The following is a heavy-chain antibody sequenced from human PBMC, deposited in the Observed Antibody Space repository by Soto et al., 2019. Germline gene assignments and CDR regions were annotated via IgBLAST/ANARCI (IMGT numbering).Heavy chain of an antibody. Sequence: PGGSLRLSCAASGFTFSSYSMNWVRQAPGKGLEWVSYISSSSSTIYYADSVKGRFTISRDNAKNSLYLQMNSLRDEDTAVYYCARVCDTMMVVAPNFAFDIWGQGTMVTVSS. CDR1: GFTFSSYS. D-gene: IGHD3-22*01. CDR2: ISSSSSTI. J-gene: IGHJ3*02. CDR3: ARVCDTMMVVAPNFAFDI. V-gene: IGHV3-48*02.